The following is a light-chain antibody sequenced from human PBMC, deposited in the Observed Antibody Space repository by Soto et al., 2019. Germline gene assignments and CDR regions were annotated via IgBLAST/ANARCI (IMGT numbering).Light chain of an antibody. CDR1: QSVSSSY. V-gene: IGKV3D-20*02. CDR3: QQRSNWPPVT. CDR2: AAS. J-gene: IGKJ5*01. Sequence: IVLTQSPGTLSLTPGERDTLSCRAIQSVSSSYLAWYQQKPGQAPRLLIYAASTRATDIPARFSGSGSGTDFTLTISSLEPEDFAVYYCQQRSNWPPVTFGQRARLEI.